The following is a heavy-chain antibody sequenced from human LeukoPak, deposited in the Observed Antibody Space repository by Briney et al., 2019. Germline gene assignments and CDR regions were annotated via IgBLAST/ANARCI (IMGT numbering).Heavy chain of an antibody. J-gene: IGHJ5*02. CDR1: GGTFSSYA. CDR3: ARRGYSYGYYWFDP. Sequence: ASVKVSCKASGGTFSSYAISWVRQAPGQGLEWMGGIIPIFGTANYAQKFQGRVTITADESTSTAYMELSSLRSEDTAVYYCARRGYSYGYYWFDPWGQGTLVTVSS. CDR2: IIPIFGTA. V-gene: IGHV1-69*13. D-gene: IGHD5-18*01.